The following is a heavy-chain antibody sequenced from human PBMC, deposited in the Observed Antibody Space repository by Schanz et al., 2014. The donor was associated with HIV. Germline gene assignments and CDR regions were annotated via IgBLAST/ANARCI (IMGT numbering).Heavy chain of an antibody. CDR1: GFTFSSYA. CDR2: ISGSGGST. D-gene: IGHD1-26*01. V-gene: IGHV3-23*01. Sequence: EEQLLESGGGLVQPGGSLRLSCAASGFTFSSYAMSWVRQAPGKGLEWVSAISGSGGSTYYADSVKGRFTISRDNSKNTLYLQMNSLRADDTAVYYCARGLGASIWDYWGQGTLVTVSS. CDR3: ARGLGASIWDY. J-gene: IGHJ4*02.